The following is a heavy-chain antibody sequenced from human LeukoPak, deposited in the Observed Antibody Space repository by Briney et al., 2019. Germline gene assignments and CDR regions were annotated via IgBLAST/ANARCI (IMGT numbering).Heavy chain of an antibody. CDR1: GLTVSNAW. D-gene: IGHD6-19*01. J-gene: IGHJ4*02. V-gene: IGHV3-48*01. Sequence: GGSLRLSCAASGLTVSNAWMSWVRQAPGKGLEWVSYITGSSSTIYYADSVKGRFTISRDNAKNSLYLQMNSLRAEDTAVYYCARRGASSGGLDYWGQGTLVTVSS. CDR3: ARRGASSGGLDY. CDR2: ITGSSSTI.